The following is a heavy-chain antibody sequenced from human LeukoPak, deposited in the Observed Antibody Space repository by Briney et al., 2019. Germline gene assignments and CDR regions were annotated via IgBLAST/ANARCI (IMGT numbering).Heavy chain of an antibody. CDR1: GYSFTSYW. D-gene: IGHD6-13*01. J-gene: IGHJ5*02. CDR3: ARQGDSSSWQVYNWFDP. V-gene: IGHV5-51*01. Sequence: GESLKISCKGSGYSFTSYWIGWVRQMPGKGLEWMGIIYPGDSDTRYSPSFQGQVTISADKSISTAYLQWSSLKASDTAMYYCARQGDSSSWQVYNWFDPWGQGTLVTVSS. CDR2: IYPGDSDT.